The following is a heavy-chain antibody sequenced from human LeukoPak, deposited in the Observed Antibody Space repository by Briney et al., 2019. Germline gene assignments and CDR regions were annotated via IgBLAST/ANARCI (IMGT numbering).Heavy chain of an antibody. CDR3: ARDRVWFGDSERPNYFDY. V-gene: IGHV3-48*04. D-gene: IGHD3-10*01. CDR2: ISSSGSTI. J-gene: IGHJ4*02. CDR1: GFTFSSYA. Sequence: HPGGSLRLSCEASGFTFSSYAMSWVRQAPGKGLEWVSYISSSGSTIYYADSVKGRFTISRDNAKNSLYLQMNSLRAEDTAVYYCARDRVWFGDSERPNYFDYWGQGTLVTVSS.